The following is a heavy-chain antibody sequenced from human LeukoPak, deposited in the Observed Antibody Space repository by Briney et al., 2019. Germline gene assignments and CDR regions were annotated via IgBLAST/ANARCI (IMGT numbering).Heavy chain of an antibody. CDR1: GGSISSGGYY. J-gene: IGHJ4*02. CDR2: IYHSGST. CDR3: ARAPLAAAGPYYFDY. Sequence: PSETLSLTCTVSGGSISSGGYYWSWIRQPPGKGLEWIGYIYHSGSTYYNPSLKSRVTISVDRSKNQFSLKLSSVTAADTAVYYCARAPLAAAGPYYFDYWGQGTLVTVSS. V-gene: IGHV4-30-2*01. D-gene: IGHD6-13*01.